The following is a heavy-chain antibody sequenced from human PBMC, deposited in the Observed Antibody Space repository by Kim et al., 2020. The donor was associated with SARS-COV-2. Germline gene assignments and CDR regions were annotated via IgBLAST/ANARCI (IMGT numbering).Heavy chain of an antibody. Sequence: SPSFQGQVTISADKSISTAYLQWSSLKASDTAMYYCASSGYSSGWNWFDPWGQGTLVTVSS. D-gene: IGHD6-19*01. CDR3: ASSGYSSGWNWFDP. V-gene: IGHV5-51*01. J-gene: IGHJ5*02.